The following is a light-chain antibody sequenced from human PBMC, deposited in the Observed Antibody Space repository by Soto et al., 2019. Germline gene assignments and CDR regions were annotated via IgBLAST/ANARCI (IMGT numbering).Light chain of an antibody. Sequence: DIRLTQSPSALSASVGDRVTLTCRASQDIASWLVWYQQQPGKAPKVLIFAAFSLQDGVPSRFSGSGYGTDFTLTISSLQPEDFATYYCQQARSFPWTFGQGTKVEIK. CDR3: QQARSFPWT. CDR2: AAF. J-gene: IGKJ1*01. V-gene: IGKV1-12*02. CDR1: QDIASW.